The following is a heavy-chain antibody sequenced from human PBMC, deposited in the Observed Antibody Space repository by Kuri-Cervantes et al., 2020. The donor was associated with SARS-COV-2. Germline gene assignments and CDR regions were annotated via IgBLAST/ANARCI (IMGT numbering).Heavy chain of an antibody. D-gene: IGHD3-22*01. J-gene: IGHJ6*02. CDR1: GFTFSGHW. CDR2: INPDGSYT. V-gene: IGHV3-74*01. Sequence: GGSLRLSCAASGFTFSGHWIHWVRQAPGKGLVWVSRINPDGSYTNNADSVKGRFTLSRDNAKNMLFLQMNSLRAEDTAVYYCAKPLSITMIVVVTTYGMDVWGQGTTVTVSS. CDR3: AKPLSITMIVVVTTYGMDV.